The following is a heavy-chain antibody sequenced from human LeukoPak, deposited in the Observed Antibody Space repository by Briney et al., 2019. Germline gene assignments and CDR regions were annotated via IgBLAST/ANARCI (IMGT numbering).Heavy chain of an antibody. CDR1: GFTFSNYG. V-gene: IGHV3-53*01. Sequence: PGGSLRLSCAASGFTFSNYGMHWVRQAPGKGLEWVSVIYSGGSTYYADSVKGRFTISRDNSKNTLYLQMNSLRAEDTAVYYCARLDYGGYVGAFDIWGQGTMVTVSS. CDR3: ARLDYGGYVGAFDI. J-gene: IGHJ3*02. CDR2: IYSGGST. D-gene: IGHD4-17*01.